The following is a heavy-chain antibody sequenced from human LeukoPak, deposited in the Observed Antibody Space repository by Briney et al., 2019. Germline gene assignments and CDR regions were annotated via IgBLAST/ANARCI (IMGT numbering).Heavy chain of an antibody. CDR1: GGSISSSNW. CDR3: ASLIYGDYGTSLDY. J-gene: IGHJ4*02. CDR2: IYHSGST. Sequence: RTSETLSLTCAVSGGSISSSNWWSWVRQPPGKGLEWIGEIYHSGSTNYNPSLKSRVTISVDTSKNQFSLKLSSVTAADTAVYYCASLIYGDYGTSLDYWGQGTLVIVSS. D-gene: IGHD4-17*01. V-gene: IGHV4-4*02.